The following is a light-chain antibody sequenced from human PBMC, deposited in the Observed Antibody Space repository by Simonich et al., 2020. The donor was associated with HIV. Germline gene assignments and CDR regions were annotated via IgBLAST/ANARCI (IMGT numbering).Light chain of an antibody. Sequence: DIQMTQSPSSLSASVGDRVTIPCRASKTMSTYLNWYQQKPGKAPELLIYAASSLQSGVPSRFSGSGSGTRFTLIISSLQPEDFATYYCQQSNYTPYTFGQGTKLEIK. J-gene: IGKJ2*01. CDR1: KTMSTY. CDR2: AAS. CDR3: QQSNYTPYT. V-gene: IGKV1-39*01.